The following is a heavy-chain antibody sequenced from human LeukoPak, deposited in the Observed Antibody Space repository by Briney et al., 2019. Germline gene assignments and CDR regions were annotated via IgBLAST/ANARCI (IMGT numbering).Heavy chain of an antibody. J-gene: IGHJ6*03. CDR3: ARGLHYYYYYMDV. CDR2: INPNSGGT. V-gene: IGHV1-2*02. Sequence: GASVKVSCKASGYTFTGYYMHWVRQAPGQGLEWMGWINPNSGGTNYAQKFQGRVTMTRDTSICTAYMELSRLRSDDTAVYYCARGLHYYYYYMDVWGKGTTVTVSS. CDR1: GYTFTGYY.